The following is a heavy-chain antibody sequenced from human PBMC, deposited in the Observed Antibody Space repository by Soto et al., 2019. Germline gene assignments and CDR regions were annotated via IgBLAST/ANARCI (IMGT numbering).Heavy chain of an antibody. V-gene: IGHV1-24*01. CDR3: ASTQVDIAPPYYYYGMDV. CDR1: GYTLTELS. Sequence: ASVKVSCKVSGYTLTELSMHWVRQAPGKGLEWMGGFDPEDGETIYAQKFQGRVTMTEDTSTDTAYMELSSLRSEDTAVYYCASTQVDIAPPYYYYGMDVWGQGTTVTVSS. CDR2: FDPEDGET. D-gene: IGHD5-12*01. J-gene: IGHJ6*02.